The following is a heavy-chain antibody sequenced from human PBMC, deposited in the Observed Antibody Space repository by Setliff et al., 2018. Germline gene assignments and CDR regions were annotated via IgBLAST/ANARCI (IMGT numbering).Heavy chain of an antibody. D-gene: IGHD2-2*03. CDR1: GFTFSGFS. J-gene: IGHJ4*02. CDR2: IHSDGTTT. Sequence: GGSLSLSCAASGFTFSGFSLHWVRQAPGKGLEWVSRIHSDGTTTAYADSVRGRVTVSRDNAKNTLYLQMNSLRVEDTAIYYCARGFGYAAWYYLDYWGQGTLVTVSS. V-gene: IGHV3-74*01. CDR3: ARGFGYAAWYYLDY.